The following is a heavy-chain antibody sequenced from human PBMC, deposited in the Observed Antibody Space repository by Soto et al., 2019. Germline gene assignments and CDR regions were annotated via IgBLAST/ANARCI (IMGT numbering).Heavy chain of an antibody. J-gene: IGHJ4*02. D-gene: IGHD3-22*01. Sequence: QVQLVQSGAEVKKPGSSVKVSCKTSGGTFSNYAISWVRQAPGQGLEWMGGIIPIFGTANYAQKFQGRGTITADKSQTTTYMELSSLRSEYTAVYYCARADYYDSSGYPDYWGQGTLVTVSS. CDR1: GGTFSNYA. CDR3: ARADYYDSSGYPDY. V-gene: IGHV1-69*06. CDR2: IIPIFGTA.